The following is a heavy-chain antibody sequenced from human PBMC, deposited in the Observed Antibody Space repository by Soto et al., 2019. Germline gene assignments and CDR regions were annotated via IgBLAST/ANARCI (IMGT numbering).Heavy chain of an antibody. Sequence: GESLKISCKGSGYSFTSDWISWVRQMPGKGLEWMGKIDPSDSYTTYSPSFQGHVTISADKSISTAYLQWSSLRASDTAMYYCARLTNPRHGSSWYFDLWGRGTLVTVSS. J-gene: IGHJ2*01. CDR3: ARLTNPRHGSSWYFDL. V-gene: IGHV5-10-1*01. D-gene: IGHD6-13*01. CDR1: GYSFTSDW. CDR2: IDPSDSYT.